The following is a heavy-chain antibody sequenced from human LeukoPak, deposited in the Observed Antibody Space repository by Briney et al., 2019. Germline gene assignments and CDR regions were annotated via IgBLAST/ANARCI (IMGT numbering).Heavy chain of an antibody. V-gene: IGHV3-48*03. Sequence: GGSLRLSCAASGFTFSSYEMNWVRQAPGKGLEWVSYISSSGSTIYYADFVKGRFTISRDNAKNSLYLQMNSLRAEDTAVYYCARIGYNNDAFDIWGQGTMVTVSS. CDR1: GFTFSSYE. CDR2: ISSSGSTI. D-gene: IGHD1-1*01. CDR3: ARIGYNNDAFDI. J-gene: IGHJ3*02.